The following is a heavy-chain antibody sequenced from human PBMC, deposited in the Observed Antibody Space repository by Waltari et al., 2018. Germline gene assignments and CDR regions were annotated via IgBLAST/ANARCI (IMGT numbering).Heavy chain of an antibody. CDR2: IYYSGST. CDR1: GGSISSSSYY. V-gene: IGHV4-39*07. CDR3: ASSSALGVLGTIYYFDY. D-gene: IGHD2-8*01. J-gene: IGHJ4*02. Sequence: QLQLQESGPGLVKPSETLSLTCTVSGGSISSSSYYWGWIRQPPGKGREWIGSIYYSGSTYYNPSLKCRVTISVDTSKNQFSLKLSSVTAADTAVYYCASSSALGVLGTIYYFDYWGQGTLVTVSS.